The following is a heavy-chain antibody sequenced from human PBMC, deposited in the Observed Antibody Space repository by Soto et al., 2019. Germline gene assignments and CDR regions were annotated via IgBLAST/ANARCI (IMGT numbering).Heavy chain of an antibody. CDR1: GGTFRSYA. D-gene: IGHD1-1*01. J-gene: IGHJ4*02. Sequence: ASVKVSCKASGGTFRSYAFSWVRQAPAHGLEWMGGIIPIFGTANYAQKFHGRVTITADKSTSTAYMQLSGMRAEDSAWYYCARGCVNDGKFGCWRQGTLVTVSS. V-gene: IGHV1-69*06. CDR3: ARGCVNDGKFGC. CDR2: IIPIFGTA.